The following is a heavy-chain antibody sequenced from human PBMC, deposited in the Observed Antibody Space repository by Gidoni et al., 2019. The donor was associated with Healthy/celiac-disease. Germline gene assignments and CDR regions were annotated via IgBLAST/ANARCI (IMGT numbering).Heavy chain of an antibody. Sequence: EVQLLESGGVLVQPGGSLRLYCAASGFSFSSDAMSWVRQAPGEAMEWVSAISGSGGSTDYADSVKGRFTISRDNSKNTLYLQINSLRAEDTAVYYCASWSLEWLLYYYFDYWGQGTLVTVSS. D-gene: IGHD3-3*01. V-gene: IGHV3-23*01. CDR1: GFSFSSDA. CDR2: ISGSGGST. J-gene: IGHJ4*02. CDR3: ASWSLEWLLYYYFDY.